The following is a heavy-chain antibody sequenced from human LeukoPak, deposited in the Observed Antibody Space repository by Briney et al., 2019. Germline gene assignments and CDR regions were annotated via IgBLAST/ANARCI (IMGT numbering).Heavy chain of an antibody. CDR2: IYYSGST. Sequence: PSETLSLTCTVSGGSISSYYWSWIRQPPGKGLEWIGYIYYSGSTNYNPSLKSRVTISVDTSKNQFSLKLSSVTAADTAVYYCARHKLNSLRSGSYRAYYYYGMDVWGQGTTVTVSS. CDR3: ARHKLNSLRSGSYRAYYYYGMDV. J-gene: IGHJ6*02. CDR1: GGSISSYY. V-gene: IGHV4-59*08. D-gene: IGHD3-10*01.